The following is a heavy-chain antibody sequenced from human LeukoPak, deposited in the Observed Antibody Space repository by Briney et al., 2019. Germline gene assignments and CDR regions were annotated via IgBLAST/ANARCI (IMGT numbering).Heavy chain of an antibody. CDR2: ISYDGSNK. V-gene: IGHV3-30*18. J-gene: IGHJ6*02. Sequence: PGGSLRLSCAASGFTFSSYGMHWVRQAPGKGLEWVAVISYDGSNKYYADSMKGRFTISRDNSKNTLYLRMNSLRAEDTAVYYCAKDLEGYYYGSGTWYGLDVWGQGTTVIVSS. D-gene: IGHD3-10*01. CDR1: GFTFSSYG. CDR3: AKDLEGYYYGSGTWYGLDV.